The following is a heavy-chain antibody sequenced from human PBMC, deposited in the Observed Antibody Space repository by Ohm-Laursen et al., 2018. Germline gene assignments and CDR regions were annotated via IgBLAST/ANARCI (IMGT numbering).Heavy chain of an antibody. CDR2: ISAYNGNT. Sequence: ASVKVSCKASGYTFTSYGISWVRQAPGQGLEWMGWISAYNGNTNYAQKLQGRVTMTTDTSTSTAYMELRSLRSDDTAVYYCAREPYVWGSYRPPNFDYWGQGTLVTVSS. D-gene: IGHD3-16*02. CDR3: AREPYVWGSYRPPNFDY. CDR1: GYTFTSYG. V-gene: IGHV1-18*01. J-gene: IGHJ4*02.